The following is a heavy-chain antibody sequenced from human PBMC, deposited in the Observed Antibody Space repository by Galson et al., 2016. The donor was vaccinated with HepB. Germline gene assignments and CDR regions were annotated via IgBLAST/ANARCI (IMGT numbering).Heavy chain of an antibody. CDR1: GFTFSGYW. J-gene: IGHJ6*02. D-gene: IGHD3-10*01. CDR2: INSDGGSK. V-gene: IGHV3-74*01. CDR3: ARGGGKPGISYGLDV. Sequence: SLRLSCAASGFTFSGYWMHWVRQAPGKGLVWVSRINSDGGSKDYADSVTGRFTISRDNAKNTLYLQMNSLRDEDTAVYFCARGGGKPGISYGLDVWGQGTTVTVSS.